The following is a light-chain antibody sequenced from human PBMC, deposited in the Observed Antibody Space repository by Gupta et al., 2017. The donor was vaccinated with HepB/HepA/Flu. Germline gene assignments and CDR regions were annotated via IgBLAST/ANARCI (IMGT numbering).Light chain of an antibody. V-gene: IGLV1-44*01. J-gene: IGLJ3*02. CDR2: SNN. Sequence: QSVLTPPPSASGTPGQRVTISCSGSTSNIGRNTVNWYQQLPGTAPKLLIYSNNQRPSGVPDRFSGSKSGTSASLAISGLQSEDEADYYCAAWDDSLNGHWEFGGGTKLAVL. CDR1: TSNIGRNT. CDR3: AAWDDSLNGHWE.